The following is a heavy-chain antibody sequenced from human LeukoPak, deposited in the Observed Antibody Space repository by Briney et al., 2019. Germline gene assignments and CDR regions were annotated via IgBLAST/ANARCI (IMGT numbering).Heavy chain of an antibody. CDR1: VCTFTIYA. D-gene: IGHD2-2*01. Sequence: SVNVSFTASVCTFTIYAISWVRQAPGQGREWVGGIIPIFGTANYAQKFQGRVTITTDESTSTAYMELSSLRSEDTAVYYCARETVVVPAAMVDDAFDIWGQGTMVTVSS. V-gene: IGHV1-69*05. J-gene: IGHJ3*02. CDR3: ARETVVVPAAMVDDAFDI. CDR2: IIPIFGTA.